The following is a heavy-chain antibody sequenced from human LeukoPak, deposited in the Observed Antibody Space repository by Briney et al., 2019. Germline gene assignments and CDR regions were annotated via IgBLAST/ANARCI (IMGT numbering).Heavy chain of an antibody. V-gene: IGHV3-23*01. D-gene: IGHD2-2*01. CDR3: ARYCITTSCNAPDSYHGMDV. J-gene: IGHJ6*02. CDR2: ISASGGDT. Sequence: GGSLRLSCVASGFTFSSFAMSWVRQAPGKGLEWVSAISASGGDTFYSDSVKGRFTVSRDNSKSALYLQMDTLRAEDTAMYYCARYCITTSCNAPDSYHGMDVWGRGTTVTVSS. CDR1: GFTFSSFA.